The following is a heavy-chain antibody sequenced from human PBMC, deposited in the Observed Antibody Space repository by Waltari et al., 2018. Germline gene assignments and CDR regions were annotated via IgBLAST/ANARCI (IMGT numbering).Heavy chain of an antibody. D-gene: IGHD6-19*01. V-gene: IGHV3-30*18. J-gene: IGHJ4*02. Sequence: QVRLVESGGGVVQPGTYLRLSCAASGFTFATYGLHWVRQAPGKGLEWVGVISFDGNNKYYGGSVKGRFSISRDNFRNTMYLRMNSLSSEDTAIYYCAKDRMSVAGTATDSDYWGQGTLVTVSS. CDR1: GFTFATYG. CDR3: AKDRMSVAGTATDSDY. CDR2: ISFDGNNK.